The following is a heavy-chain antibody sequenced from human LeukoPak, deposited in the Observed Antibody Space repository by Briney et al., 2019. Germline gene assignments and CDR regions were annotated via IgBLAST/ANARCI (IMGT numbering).Heavy chain of an antibody. J-gene: IGHJ6*03. V-gene: IGHV3-48*01. Sequence: GESLRLSCEASGLTFSSNSMNWVRQAPGKGLEWVSYISYSSSTIYYADSVQGRFTISRDNAKNSLYLQMNSLRAEDTAVYYCARGRIFPRAYYYYYMDVWGKGTTVTVSS. D-gene: IGHD2-15*01. CDR1: GLTFSSNS. CDR2: ISYSSSTI. CDR3: ARGRIFPRAYYYYYMDV.